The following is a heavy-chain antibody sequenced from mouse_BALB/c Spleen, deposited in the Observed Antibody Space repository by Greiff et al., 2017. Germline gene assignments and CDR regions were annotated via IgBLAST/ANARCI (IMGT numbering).Heavy chain of an antibody. CDR3: ARGGNAMDY. J-gene: IGHJ4*01. CDR1: GFNIKDTY. V-gene: IGHV1S56*01. Sequence: QVQLKESGAELVKPGASVKLSCTASGFNIKDTYMHWVKQRPGQGLEWIGWIYPGDGSTKYNEKFKGKATLTADKSSSTAYMQLSSLTSENSAVYFCARGGNAMDYWGQGTSVTVSS. CDR2: IYPGDGST.